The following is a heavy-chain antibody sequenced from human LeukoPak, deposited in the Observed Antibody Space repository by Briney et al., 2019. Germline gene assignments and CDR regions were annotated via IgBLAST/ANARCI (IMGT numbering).Heavy chain of an antibody. CDR3: VKDEPDASYRY. V-gene: IGHV3-33*06. CDR1: GFEESGFNFRNSG. CDR2: MWNDGITG. Sequence: GRSLRLSCVGSGFEESGFNFRNSGMHWVRQAPGKGLEWVAVMWNDGITGKYADSVRGRFSVSRDNSKKTVYLQMDSLRAEDTAIYYCVKDEPDASYRYWGQGTLVTVSS. J-gene: IGHJ4*02.